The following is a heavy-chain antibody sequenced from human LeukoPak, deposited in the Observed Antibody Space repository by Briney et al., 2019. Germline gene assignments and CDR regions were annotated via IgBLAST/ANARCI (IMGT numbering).Heavy chain of an antibody. CDR2: IYSSGST. V-gene: IGHV4-4*07. J-gene: IGHJ6*03. Sequence: SETLSLTCTVSGDSISSLYWSWLRQPAGKGLEWIGRIYSSGSTKYNPSLKSRVTMSIDTYKNQFSLKLTSVTAADTAVYYCARTRVVPAAGGTFYYYMDVWGKGTTVTVSS. CDR3: ARTRVVPAAGGTFYYYMDV. D-gene: IGHD2-15*01. CDR1: GDSISSLY.